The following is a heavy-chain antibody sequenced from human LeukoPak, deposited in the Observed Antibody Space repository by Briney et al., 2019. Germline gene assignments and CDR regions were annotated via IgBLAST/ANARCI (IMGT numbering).Heavy chain of an antibody. J-gene: IGHJ6*03. V-gene: IGHV1-8*01. CDR3: ARSRPRAPNYYYYMDV. CDR1: GYTFTSYD. Sequence: GASVKVSCKASGYTFTSYDINWVRQATGQGLEWMGWMNPNSGNTGYAQKFQGRVTMTRNTSISTAYMELSSLRSEDTAVYYCARSRPRAPNYYYYMDVWGKGTTVTVSS. CDR2: MNPNSGNT.